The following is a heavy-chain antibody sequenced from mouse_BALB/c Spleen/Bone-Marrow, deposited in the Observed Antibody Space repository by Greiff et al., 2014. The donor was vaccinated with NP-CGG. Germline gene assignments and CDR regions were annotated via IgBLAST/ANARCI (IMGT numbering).Heavy chain of an antibody. D-gene: IGHD2-14*01. CDR2: ISGYYGDA. J-gene: IGHJ4*01. CDR3: ARSGKVRNAMDY. CDR1: GYTFTDHA. V-gene: IGHV1S137*01. Sequence: QVQLQQSGAKLVRPGVSVKISCKGSGYTFTDHAIHWVKRSHAKSLEWIGVISGYYGDAIYNQKFKGKATMTVDISSSTAYMELARLTSEDSAIYYCARSGKVRNAMDYWGQGTSVTVSS.